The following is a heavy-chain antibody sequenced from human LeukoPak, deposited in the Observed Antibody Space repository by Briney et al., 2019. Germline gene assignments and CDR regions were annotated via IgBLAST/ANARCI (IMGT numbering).Heavy chain of an antibody. J-gene: IGHJ6*03. CDR1: GGSFSGYY. Sequence: SETLSLTCAVYGGSFSGYYWSWIRQPPGKGLEWIGEINHSGSTNYNPSLKSRVTISVGTSKNQFSLKLSSVTAADTAVYYCARGSVYSSSWYNYYYYYYMDVWGKGTTVTVSS. V-gene: IGHV4-34*01. CDR2: INHSGST. CDR3: ARGSVYSSSWYNYYYYYYMDV. D-gene: IGHD6-13*01.